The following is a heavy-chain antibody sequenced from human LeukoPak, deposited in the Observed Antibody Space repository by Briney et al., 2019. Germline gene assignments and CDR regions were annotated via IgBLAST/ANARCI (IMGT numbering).Heavy chain of an antibody. CDR2: IKQDGSEK. D-gene: IGHD4-23*01. J-gene: IGHJ4*02. Sequence: GGSLRLSCAASGFTFSSYWMSWVRQAPGKGLEWVANIKQDGSEKYYVDSVKGRFTISRDNAKNSLYLQMNSLRAEDTAVYYRARGAVYGGNAAFDYWGQGTLVTVSS. V-gene: IGHV3-7*04. CDR1: GFTFSSYW. CDR3: ARGAVYGGNAAFDY.